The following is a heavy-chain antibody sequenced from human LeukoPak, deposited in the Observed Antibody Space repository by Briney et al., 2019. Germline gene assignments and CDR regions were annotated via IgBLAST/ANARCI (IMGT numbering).Heavy chain of an antibody. D-gene: IGHD5-24*01. J-gene: IGHJ4*02. V-gene: IGHV4-34*01. CDR3: ARGGRGSRLQRGHFDY. Sequence: SETLSLTCAVYGGSFSGYYWSWIRQPPGKGLEWIGEINHSGSTNYNPSLKSRVTISVDTSKNQFSLKLSSVTAADTAVYYCARGGRGSRLQRGHFDYWGQGTLVTVSS. CDR1: GGSFSGYY. CDR2: INHSGST.